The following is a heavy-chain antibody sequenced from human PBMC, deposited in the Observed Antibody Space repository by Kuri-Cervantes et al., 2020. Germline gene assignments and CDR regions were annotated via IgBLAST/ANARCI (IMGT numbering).Heavy chain of an antibody. CDR2: IKQDGSEK. CDR1: GFTFSSYW. D-gene: IGHD3-10*01. CDR3: AREVGEETRDMYYFDY. V-gene: IGHV3-7*01. J-gene: IGHJ4*02. Sequence: GGSLRLSCAASGFTFSSYWMSWVRQAPGKGLEWVANIKQDGSEKYYVDSVKGRFTISRDNAKNSLYPQMNSLRAEDTAVYYCAREVGEETRDMYYFDYWGQGTLVTVSS.